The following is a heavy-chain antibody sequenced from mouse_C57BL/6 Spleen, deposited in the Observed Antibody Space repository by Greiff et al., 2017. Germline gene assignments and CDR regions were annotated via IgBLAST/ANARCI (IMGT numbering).Heavy chain of an antibody. D-gene: IGHD2-4*01. Sequence: EVHLVESEGGLVQPGSSMKLSCTASGFTFSDYYMAWVRQVPEKGLEWVANINYDGSSTYYLDSLKSRFIISRDNAKNILYLQMSSLKSEDTATYYCARAFYDYDLYYFDYWGQGTTLTVSS. J-gene: IGHJ2*01. CDR3: ARAFYDYDLYYFDY. CDR2: INYDGSST. CDR1: GFTFSDYY. V-gene: IGHV5-16*01.